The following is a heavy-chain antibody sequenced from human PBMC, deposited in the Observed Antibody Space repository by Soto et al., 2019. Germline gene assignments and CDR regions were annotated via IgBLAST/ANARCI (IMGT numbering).Heavy chain of an antibody. CDR3: ARGGGGWSYYFDY. D-gene: IGHD6-19*01. V-gene: IGHV3-66*01. CDR1: GLTVSRND. J-gene: IGHJ4*02. CDR2: IYSGGSA. Sequence: PGGSLRLSCAASGLTVSRNDMSWVRQASGKGLEWVSFIYSGGSAYYADSVKGRFTISRDTSKNTLYLQMNSLRDEDTAVYYCARGGGGWSYYFDYWGQGALVTVSS.